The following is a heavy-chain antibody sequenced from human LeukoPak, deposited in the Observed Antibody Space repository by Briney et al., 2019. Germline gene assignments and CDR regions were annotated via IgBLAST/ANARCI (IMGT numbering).Heavy chain of an antibody. CDR1: GFTFSSYA. Sequence: GGSLRLSCAASGFTFSSYAMHWVRQAPGKGLEWVAVISYDGSNKYYADSVKGRFTISRDNSKNTLYLQMNSLRAEDTAVYYCARGSAGSRYWGQGTLVTVSS. D-gene: IGHD3-3*01. CDR2: ISYDGSNK. V-gene: IGHV3-30*04. CDR3: ARGSAGSRY. J-gene: IGHJ4*02.